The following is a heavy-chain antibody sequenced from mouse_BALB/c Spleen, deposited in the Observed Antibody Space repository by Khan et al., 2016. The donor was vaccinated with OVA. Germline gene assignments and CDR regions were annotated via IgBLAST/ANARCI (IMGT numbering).Heavy chain of an antibody. CDR1: GFTFSSYT. Sequence: EVELVESGGGLVKPGGSLKLSCAASGFTFSSYTMSWVRQTPEKRLEWVATISSGSTYTYYPDSVKGRFTISRDNTKNTLYLQMRSLKSEDTALYDCTRDGKYAHWDFDVWGEGTTVTVSS. CDR2: ISSGSTYT. CDR3: TRDGKYAHWDFDV. D-gene: IGHD2-1*01. J-gene: IGHJ1*01. V-gene: IGHV5-6-4*01.